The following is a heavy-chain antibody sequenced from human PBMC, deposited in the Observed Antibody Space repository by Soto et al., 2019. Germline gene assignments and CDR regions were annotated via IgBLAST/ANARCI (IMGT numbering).Heavy chain of an antibody. CDR2: IIPIFGTA. J-gene: IGHJ6*02. V-gene: IGHV1-69*01. Sequence: QVQLVQSGAEVKKPGSSVKVSCKASGGTFSSYAISWVRQAPGQGLEWMGGIIPIFGTANYAQKFQGRVTITAAESTSTAYMEMSSLRSEDTAVYYCARDLNLVDFWSGYFVYYYGMDVWGQGTTVTVSS. CDR1: GGTFSSYA. D-gene: IGHD3-3*01. CDR3: ARDLNLVDFWSGYFVYYYGMDV.